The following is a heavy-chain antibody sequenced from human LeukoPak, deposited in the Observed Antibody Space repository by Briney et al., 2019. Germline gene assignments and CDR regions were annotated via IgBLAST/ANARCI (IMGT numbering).Heavy chain of an antibody. CDR2: ISAYNGNT. CDR1: GYTFTSYG. Sequence: VSVKVSCKASGYTFTSYGISWVRQAPGQGLEWMGWISAYNGNTNYAQKLQGRVTMTTDTSTSTAYMELRSLRSDDTAVYYCARVRATILWGSYDYWGQGTLVTVSS. J-gene: IGHJ4*02. V-gene: IGHV1-18*01. D-gene: IGHD5-12*01. CDR3: ARVRATILWGSYDY.